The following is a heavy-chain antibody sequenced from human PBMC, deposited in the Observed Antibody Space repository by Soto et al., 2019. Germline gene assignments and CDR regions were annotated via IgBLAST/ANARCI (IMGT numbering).Heavy chain of an antibody. CDR2: TYYRSKWYN. J-gene: IGHJ5*02. V-gene: IGHV6-1*01. D-gene: IGHD1-1*01. CDR1: GDSVSSSSVT. CDR3: AKETGT. Sequence: PFPTLSLTCAISGDSVSSSSVTWNWIRQSPSRGLEWLGRTYYRSKWYNDYADSVKGRFTISRDNSKNTLYLQMNSLRAEDTAVYYCAKETGTWGQGTLVTVSS.